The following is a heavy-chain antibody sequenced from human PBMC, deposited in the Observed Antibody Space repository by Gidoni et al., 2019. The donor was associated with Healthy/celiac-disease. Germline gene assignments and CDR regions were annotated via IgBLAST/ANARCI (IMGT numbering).Heavy chain of an antibody. Sequence: QVTLKEPGPVLVQPTETLTLTCTVSGFSLSHARMGVSWIRQPPGKDLEWLAHIFSNDEKSYSTSLKSRLTISKDTSKSQVVLTMTNIDPVDTATYYCARIGYCSGGSCYPGYYYYYGMDVWGQGTTVTVSS. CDR3: ARIGYCSGGSCYPGYYYYYGMDV. J-gene: IGHJ6*02. CDR1: GFSLSHARMG. CDR2: IFSNDEK. D-gene: IGHD2-15*01. V-gene: IGHV2-26*01.